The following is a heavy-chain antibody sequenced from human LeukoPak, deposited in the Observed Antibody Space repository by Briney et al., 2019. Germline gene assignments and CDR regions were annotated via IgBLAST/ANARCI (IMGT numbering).Heavy chain of an antibody. J-gene: IGHJ4*02. CDR3: ARDSHYDILTGSHFDY. D-gene: IGHD3-9*01. V-gene: IGHV3-7*01. CDR2: IKQDGSEK. CDR1: GFTFSSYW. Sequence: GGSLRLSCAASGFTFSSYWMSWVRQAPGKGLEWVANIKQDGSEKYYVDSVKGRFTISRDNAKNSLYLQMNSLRAEDTAVYYCARDSHYDILTGSHFDYWGQGTLVTVSS.